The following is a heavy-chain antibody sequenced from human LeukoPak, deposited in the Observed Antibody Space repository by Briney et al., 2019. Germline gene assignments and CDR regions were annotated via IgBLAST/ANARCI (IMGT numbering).Heavy chain of an antibody. CDR2: IYDSGST. J-gene: IGHJ4*02. CDR1: GGSISSSSYY. Sequence: SETLSLTCTVSGGSISSSSYYWGWIRQPPGKGLEWIGYIYDSGSTYYHPSLKSRVTISVDTSKNQFSLRLSSVTAADTAVYYCARGGVLKSVDYWGQGTLVTVSS. D-gene: IGHD3-16*01. V-gene: IGHV4-39*07. CDR3: ARGGVLKSVDY.